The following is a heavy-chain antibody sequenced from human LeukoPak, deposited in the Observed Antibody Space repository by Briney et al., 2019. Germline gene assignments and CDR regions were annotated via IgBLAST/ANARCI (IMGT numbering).Heavy chain of an antibody. CDR2: IRYDGSNK. CDR3: ARGGARGFGNQYYYYYYYMDV. V-gene: IGHV3-30*02. J-gene: IGHJ6*03. Sequence: PGGSLRLSCAASGFTFSSYGMHWVRQAPGKGLEWVAFIRYDGSNKYYADSVKGRFTISRDNSKNTLYLQMNSLRAEDTAVYYCARGGARGFGNQYYYYYYYMDVWGKGTTVTVSS. CDR1: GFTFSSYG. D-gene: IGHD3-10*01.